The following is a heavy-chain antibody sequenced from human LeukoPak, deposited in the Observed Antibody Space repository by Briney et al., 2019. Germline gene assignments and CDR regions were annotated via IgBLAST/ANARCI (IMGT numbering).Heavy chain of an antibody. CDR3: AKDVGVTDSSGWYD. V-gene: IGHV3-9*01. J-gene: IGHJ4*02. CDR2: ISWNSGSI. CDR1: GFTFDGYA. D-gene: IGHD6-19*01. Sequence: PGRSLRLSCAASGFTFDGYAMHWVRQAPGKGLEWVSGISWNSGSIGYADSVKGRFTISRDNAKNSLYLQMNSLRAEDTALYYCAKDVGVTDSSGWYDWGQGTLVTVSS.